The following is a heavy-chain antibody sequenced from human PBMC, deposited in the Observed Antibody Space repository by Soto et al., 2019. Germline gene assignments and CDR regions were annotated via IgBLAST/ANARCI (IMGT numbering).Heavy chain of an antibody. D-gene: IGHD3-16*01. J-gene: IGHJ3*01. V-gene: IGHV4-34*02. Sequence: QVQLQQWGAGLLKPSETLSLTCAVYGGSFSGYYWNWIRQSPGKGLEWIGEINYSGSTKYNPSLESLVTISLYVSKTQFPRKVSSVTAADTAVYYCTRRDFDYVIYVDTFDLWGQGTMVTVSS. CDR2: INYSGST. CDR3: TRRDFDYVIYVDTFDL. CDR1: GGSFSGYY.